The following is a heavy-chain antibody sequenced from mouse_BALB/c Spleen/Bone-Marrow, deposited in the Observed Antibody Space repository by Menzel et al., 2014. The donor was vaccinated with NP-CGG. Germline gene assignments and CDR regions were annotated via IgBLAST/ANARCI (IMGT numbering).Heavy chain of an antibody. J-gene: IGHJ3*01. D-gene: IGHD2-10*02. CDR3: ARDVGYGNYFVY. V-gene: IGHV7-1*02. CDR2: SRNKAKYYTT. Sequence: EVKLMESGGGLVQPGDSLILSCAPSEFTFSDFYMEWVRQPPGKRLEWIAASRNKAKYYTTEYSASVKGRFIVSRDTSQSVLYLQMNALRAEDTAIYYCARDVGYGNYFVYWGQGTLVTVSA. CDR1: EFTFSDFY.